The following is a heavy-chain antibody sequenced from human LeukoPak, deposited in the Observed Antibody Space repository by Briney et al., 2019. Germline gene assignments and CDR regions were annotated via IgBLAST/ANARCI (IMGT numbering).Heavy chain of an antibody. CDR3: ARTPTTRVYYFDY. V-gene: IGHV3-33*01. J-gene: IGHJ4*02. D-gene: IGHD2-2*01. CDR1: GFTFSSYG. CDR2: IWYDGSNK. Sequence: GGSLRLSCAASGFTFSSYGMHWVRQAPGKGLEWVAVIWYDGSNKYYADSVKGRFTISRDNSKNTLYLQMNSLRAEDTAVHYCARTPTTRVYYFDYWGQGTLVTVSS.